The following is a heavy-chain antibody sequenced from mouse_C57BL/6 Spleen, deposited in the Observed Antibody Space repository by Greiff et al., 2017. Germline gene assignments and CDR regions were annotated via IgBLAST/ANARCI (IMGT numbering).Heavy chain of an antibody. Sequence: EVKVEESGEGLVKPGGSLKLSCAASGFTFSSYAMSWVRQTPEKRLEWVAYISSGGDYIYYADTVKGRFTISRDNARNTLYLQMSSLKSEDTAMYYCTRDHYYGSRDWFAYWGQGTLVTVSA. CDR2: ISSGGDYI. CDR1: GFTFSSYA. CDR3: TRDHYYGSRDWFAY. J-gene: IGHJ3*01. D-gene: IGHD1-1*01. V-gene: IGHV5-9-1*02.